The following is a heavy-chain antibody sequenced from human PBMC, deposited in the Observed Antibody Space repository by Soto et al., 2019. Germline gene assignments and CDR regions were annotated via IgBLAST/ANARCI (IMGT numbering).Heavy chain of an antibody. D-gene: IGHD6-19*01. CDR2: ISSSGDTI. J-gene: IGHJ4*02. CDR1: GFTFNDYH. Sequence: QVQLVESGGGLVKPGGSLRLSCAASGFTFNDYHMTWIRQAPGKGLEWISYISSSGDTIYYADSVKGRFTISRDSAKNSLFLQMNTLRVEDTAVYYCARDPDVSIYSSVRYFDPWGQGTLVTVSS. CDR3: ARDPDVSIYSSVRYFDP. V-gene: IGHV3-11*01.